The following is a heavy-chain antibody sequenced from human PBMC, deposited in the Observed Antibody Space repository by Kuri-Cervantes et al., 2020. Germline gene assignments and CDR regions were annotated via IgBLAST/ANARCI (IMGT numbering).Heavy chain of an antibody. V-gene: IGHV3-53*01. CDR2: IYSGGST. D-gene: IGHD2-15*01. CDR3: ARGRMALLGVVAVLDYFDY. Sequence: GESLKISCAASGFTVSSNYMSWVRQAPGKGLEWVSVIYSGGSTYYADSVKGRFTISRGNAKNSLYLQMNSLRAEDTALYHCARGRMALLGVVAVLDYFDYWGQGTLVTVSS. J-gene: IGHJ4*02. CDR1: GFTVSSNY.